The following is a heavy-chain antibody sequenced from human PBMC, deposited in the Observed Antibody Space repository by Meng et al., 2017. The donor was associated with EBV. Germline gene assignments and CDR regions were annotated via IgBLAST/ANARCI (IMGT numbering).Heavy chain of an antibody. CDR3: ARVRTFGGVIPPDY. V-gene: IGHV1-18*01. Sequence: QVQLGQSGAEGKKPGASLKVSCKASGYTFTSHGISWVRQAPGQGLEWMGWISAYNGNTNYAQKLQGRVTMTTDTSTSTAYMELRSLRSDDTAVYYCARVRTFGGVIPPDYWGQGTLVTVSS. D-gene: IGHD3-16*02. J-gene: IGHJ4*02. CDR1: GYTFTSHG. CDR2: ISAYNGNT.